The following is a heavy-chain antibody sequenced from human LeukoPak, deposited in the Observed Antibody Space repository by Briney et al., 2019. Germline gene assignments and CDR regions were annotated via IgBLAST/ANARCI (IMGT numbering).Heavy chain of an antibody. Sequence: ASVKVSCKASGYTFTGYYMHWVRQAPGQGLKWMGWINPNSGGTNYAQKFQGRVTMTRDTSISTVYMELSRLRSDDAAVYYCARESGYVSDYWGQGTLVTVSS. CDR3: ARESGYVSDY. V-gene: IGHV1-2*02. J-gene: IGHJ4*02. CDR1: GYTFTGYY. D-gene: IGHD5-12*01. CDR2: INPNSGGT.